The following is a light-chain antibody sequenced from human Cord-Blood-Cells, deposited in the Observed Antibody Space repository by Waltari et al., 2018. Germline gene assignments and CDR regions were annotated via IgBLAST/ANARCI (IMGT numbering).Light chain of an antibody. CDR3: SSYAGSNNYV. J-gene: IGLJ1*01. Sequence: QSALTQPPSASRSPGQSVTLSCTGTSSDVGGYNYVSWYQQHPGKAPKLMIYEVSKRPSGAPDRFSGSKSGNTASLTISGLQAEDEADYYCSSYAGSNNYVFGTGTKVTVL. V-gene: IGLV2-8*02. CDR1: SSDVGGYNY. CDR2: EVS.